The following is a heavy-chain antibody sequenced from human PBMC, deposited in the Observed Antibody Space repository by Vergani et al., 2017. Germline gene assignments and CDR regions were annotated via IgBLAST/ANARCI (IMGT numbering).Heavy chain of an antibody. CDR2: IYYSGST. CDR3: ARVVTGTPGPGAFDI. V-gene: IGHV4-39*07. Sequence: QLQLQESGPGLVKPSETLSLTCTVSGGSISSSSYYWGWIRQPPGKGLEWIGSIYYSGSTNYNPSLKSRVTISVDTSKNQFSLKLSSVTAADTAVYYCARVVTGTPGPGAFDIWGQGTMVTVSS. J-gene: IGHJ3*02. D-gene: IGHD1-1*01. CDR1: GGSISSSSYY.